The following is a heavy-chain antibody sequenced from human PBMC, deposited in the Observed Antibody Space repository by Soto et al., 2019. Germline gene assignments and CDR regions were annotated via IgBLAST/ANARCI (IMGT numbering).Heavy chain of an antibody. CDR1: GFTFSNAW. Sequence: GGSLRLSCAASGFTFSNAWMSWVRQAPGKGLEWVGRIKSKTDGGTTDYAAPVKGRFTISRDDSKNTLYLQMNSLKTEDTAVYYCTTESCSSTSCYAFDYWGQGTLVTVSS. CDR2: IKSKTDGGTT. D-gene: IGHD2-2*01. V-gene: IGHV3-15*01. CDR3: TTESCSSTSCYAFDY. J-gene: IGHJ4*02.